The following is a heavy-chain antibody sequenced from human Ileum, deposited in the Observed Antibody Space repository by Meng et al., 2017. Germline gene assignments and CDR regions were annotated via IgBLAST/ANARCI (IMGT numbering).Heavy chain of an antibody. D-gene: IGHD4-23*01. Sequence: EAGPGLVKPSGALSLTGAVSGDSISTTNWLNWVRQPPGEGLGWIGEIYHSGLVNYNLSLRSRVTLSIDKSKNQFSLKLISVTAADTGVYYCAANSGKKMHSWGQGTLVTVSS. J-gene: IGHJ4*02. V-gene: IGHV4-4*02. CDR3: AANSGKKMHS. CDR2: IYHSGLV. CDR1: GDSISTTNW.